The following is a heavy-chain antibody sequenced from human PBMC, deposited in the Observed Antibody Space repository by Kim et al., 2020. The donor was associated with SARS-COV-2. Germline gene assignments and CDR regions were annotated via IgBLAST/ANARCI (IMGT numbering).Heavy chain of an antibody. CDR1: GFTFSSYG. Sequence: GGSLRLSCAASGFTFSSYGMHWVRQAPGKGLEWVAVIWYDGSNKYYADSVKGRFTISRDNSKNTQYLQMNSLRAEDTAVYYCARDSSGAAGYYYGMDVWGQGTTVTVSS. CDR2: IWYDGSNK. J-gene: IGHJ6*02. V-gene: IGHV3-33*01. CDR3: ARDSSGAAGYYYGMDV. D-gene: IGHD6-13*01.